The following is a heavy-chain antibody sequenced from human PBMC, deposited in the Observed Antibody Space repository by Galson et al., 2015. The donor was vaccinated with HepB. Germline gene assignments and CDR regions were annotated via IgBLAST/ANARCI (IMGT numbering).Heavy chain of an antibody. CDR3: AKDRKSNYQAGYFDY. D-gene: IGHD4-11*01. Sequence: SLRLSCAASGFTFDDYAMHWVRQAPGKGLEWVSGISWNSGSIGYADSVKGRFTISRDNAKNSLYLQMNSLRAEDTALYYCAKDRKSNYQAGYFDYWGQGTLVTVSS. CDR1: GFTFDDYA. V-gene: IGHV3-9*01. CDR2: ISWNSGSI. J-gene: IGHJ4*02.